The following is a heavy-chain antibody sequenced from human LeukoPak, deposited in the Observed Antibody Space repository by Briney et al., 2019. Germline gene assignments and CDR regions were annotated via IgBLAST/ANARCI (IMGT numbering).Heavy chain of an antibody. Sequence: SETLSLTCAVYGGSFSGYYWSWIRQPPGKGLEWIGEINHSGGTNYNPSLKSRVTISVDTSKNQFSLKLSSVTAADTAVYYCARYSSGYYIEYWGQGTLVTVSS. D-gene: IGHD3-22*01. J-gene: IGHJ4*02. V-gene: IGHV4-34*01. CDR2: INHSGGT. CDR1: GGSFSGYY. CDR3: ARYSSGYYIEY.